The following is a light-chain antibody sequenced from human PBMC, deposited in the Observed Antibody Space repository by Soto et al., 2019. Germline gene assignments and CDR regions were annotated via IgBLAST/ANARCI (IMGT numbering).Light chain of an antibody. CDR2: AAS. J-gene: IGKJ5*01. Sequence: DIQMTQSPSSLSASVGHRVTITCRASQSISRNLNWYQHKPGKAPKLLIYAASSLQNGVSSRFSGGGSETECTLSISSLQPEDFGTYYCQQSYTTASITFGQGTRLEIK. CDR1: QSISRN. V-gene: IGKV1-39*01. CDR3: QQSYTTASIT.